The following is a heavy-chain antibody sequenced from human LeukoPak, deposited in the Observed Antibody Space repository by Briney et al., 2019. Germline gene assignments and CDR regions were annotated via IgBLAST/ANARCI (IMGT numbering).Heavy chain of an antibody. CDR2: ISAYNGNT. V-gene: IGHV1-18*01. Sequence: ASVKVSCKASGYTFTSYGISWVRQAPGQGLEWMGWISAYNGNTNYAQKLQGRVTMTTDTSTSTAYMELRSLRSDDTAVYYCARDPSIVGATARFDPWGQGTLVTVSS. J-gene: IGHJ5*02. D-gene: IGHD1-26*01. CDR1: GYTFTSYG. CDR3: ARDPSIVGATARFDP.